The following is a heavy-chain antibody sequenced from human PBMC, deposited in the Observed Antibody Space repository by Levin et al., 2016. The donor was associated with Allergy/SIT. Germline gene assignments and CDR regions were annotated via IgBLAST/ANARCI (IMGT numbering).Heavy chain of an antibody. CDR2: IYWDDDK. D-gene: IGHD3-10*01. CDR3: ARIRITMVRGVIITYYYYGMDV. Sequence: SGPTLVKPTQTLTLTCTFSGFSLSTSGVGVGWIRQPPGKALEWLALIYWDDDKRYSPSLKSRLTISKDTSKNQVVLTMTNMDPVDTATYYCARIRITMVRGVIITYYYYGMDVWGQGTTVTVSS. V-gene: IGHV2-5*02. CDR1: GFSLSTSGVG. J-gene: IGHJ6*02.